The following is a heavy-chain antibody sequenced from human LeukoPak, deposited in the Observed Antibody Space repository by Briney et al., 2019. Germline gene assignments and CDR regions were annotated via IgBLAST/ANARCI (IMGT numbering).Heavy chain of an antibody. D-gene: IGHD3-10*01. V-gene: IGHV3-23*01. CDR2: ISRRDDYT. CDR3: ANDYRSGSFHDF. J-gene: IGHJ4*02. CDR1: GFAFSSYA. Sequence: GGSLRLSCAASGFAFSSYAMSWVRQPPGKGLEWVSVISRRDDYTYYADSVKGRFTISRDNSKNTLYPQMNTLRAEDTAVYYCANDYRSGSFHDFWGQGTLVTVFS.